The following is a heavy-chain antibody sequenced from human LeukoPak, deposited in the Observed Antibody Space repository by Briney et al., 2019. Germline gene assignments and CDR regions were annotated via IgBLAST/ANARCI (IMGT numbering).Heavy chain of an antibody. V-gene: IGHV3-13*04. D-gene: IGHD6-19*01. CDR1: GFTFSSYD. Sequence: GGSLRLSCAASGFTFSSYDMHWVRQTTGKGLEWVSSIGTAGDTYYSGSVKGRFPSSRENAKISLYLQMNSLRAGDTAVYYCGRVVAGYSEYYFDYWGQGDLVTVSS. CDR2: IGTAGDT. CDR3: GRVVAGYSEYYFDY. J-gene: IGHJ4*02.